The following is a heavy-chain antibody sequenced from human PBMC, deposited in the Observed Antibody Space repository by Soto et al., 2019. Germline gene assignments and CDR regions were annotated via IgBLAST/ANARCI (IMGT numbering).Heavy chain of an antibody. CDR3: ARGVGQFDY. V-gene: IGHV1-3*01. D-gene: IGHD3-10*01. CDR2: INAGNGNT. J-gene: IGHJ4*02. Sequence: QVQLVQSGAEVKKPGASVKVSCKASGYTFSKYAMHWVRQAPVQRLEWMGWINAGNGNTKYSQRFQGRVTITRDTSASTAYVELSSLRSEDTAVYYCARGVGQFDYWGQGTLVTVSS. CDR1: GYTFSKYA.